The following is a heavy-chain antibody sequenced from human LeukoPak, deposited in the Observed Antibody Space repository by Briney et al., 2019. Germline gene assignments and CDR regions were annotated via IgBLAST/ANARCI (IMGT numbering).Heavy chain of an antibody. J-gene: IGHJ4*02. CDR3: ARVQSVAGRLDS. D-gene: IGHD6-19*01. CDR1: GYTFKSYA. CDR2: INTNNGNP. Sequence: ASVKGSCKSSGYTFKSYAINWVRQAPGQGLEWMGWINTNNGNPMYAQDFTGRFVFSLDTSVTTAFLQINSLEAEDTAVYYCARVQSVAGRLDSWGQGTLVTVSS. V-gene: IGHV7-4-1*02.